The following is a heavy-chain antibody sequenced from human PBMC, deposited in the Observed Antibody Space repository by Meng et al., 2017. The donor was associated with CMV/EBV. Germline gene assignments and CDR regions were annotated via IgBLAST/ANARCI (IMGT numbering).Heavy chain of an antibody. V-gene: IGHV1-2*02. CDR2: INPNSGGT. J-gene: IGHJ4*02. CDR3: ARHYDYDDY. CDR1: GYTFTGYY. D-gene: IGHD3-16*01. Sequence: QGRRWTAGAEVMKPGPLLKVSCKASGYTFTGYYMHWVRQAPGQGLEWMGWINPNSGGTNYAQKFQGRVTMTRDTSISTAYMELSRLRSDDTAVYYCARHYDYDDYWGQGTLVTVSS.